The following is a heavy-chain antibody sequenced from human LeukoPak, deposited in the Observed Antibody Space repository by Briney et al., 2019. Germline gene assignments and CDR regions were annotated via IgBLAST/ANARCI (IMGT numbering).Heavy chain of an antibody. Sequence: ASVKVSCKVSGYTLTELSMHWVRQAPGQGLEWMGWINPNSGGTNYAQKFQGRVTMTRDTSISTAYMELSRLRSDDTAVYYCARVLQVYGDGFDYWGQGTLVTVSS. CDR2: INPNSGGT. CDR3: ARVLQVYGDGFDY. J-gene: IGHJ4*02. D-gene: IGHD4-17*01. CDR1: GYTLTELS. V-gene: IGHV1-2*02.